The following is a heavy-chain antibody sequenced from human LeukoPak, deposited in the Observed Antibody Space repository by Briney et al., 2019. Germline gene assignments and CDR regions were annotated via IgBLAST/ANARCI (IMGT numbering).Heavy chain of an antibody. J-gene: IGHJ4*02. D-gene: IGHD5-12*01. Sequence: SVKVSCRASGGTFSSYAISWVRQAPGQGLEWMGRIIPILGIANYAQKFQGRVTITADKSTSTAYMELSSLRSEDTAVYYCARDLLEDIVAKERGYYFDYWGQGTLVTVSS. CDR2: IIPILGIA. V-gene: IGHV1-69*04. CDR3: ARDLLEDIVAKERGYYFDY. CDR1: GGTFSSYA.